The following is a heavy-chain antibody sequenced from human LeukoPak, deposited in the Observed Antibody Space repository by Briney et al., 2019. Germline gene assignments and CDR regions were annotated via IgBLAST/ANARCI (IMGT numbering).Heavy chain of an antibody. J-gene: IGHJ4*02. CDR1: GDSMTENY. CDR2: VYSTGGT. CDR3: ARSMFGDYYFDY. D-gene: IGHD2-21*02. V-gene: IGHV4-4*07. Sequence: PSETLSLTCTVSGDSMTENYWNWIRQPAGEGLEGIGRVYSTGGTNYNPSLKSRLTISVDKSKSQFSLKLSSVTAADTAVYYCARSMFGDYYFDYWGRGTLVTVSS.